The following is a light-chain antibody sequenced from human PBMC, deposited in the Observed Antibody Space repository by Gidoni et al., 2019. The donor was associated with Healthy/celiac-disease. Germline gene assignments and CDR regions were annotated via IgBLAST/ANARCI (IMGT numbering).Light chain of an antibody. CDR1: QSISSY. V-gene: IGKV1-39*01. J-gene: IGKJ1*01. Sequence: DIQMTQSPSSLSESVGDRVTITCRESQSISSYLNWYQQKPGKAPKLLLYASSSLQSGGPSRFSGSGAGTDFTLTISSMQPEDFATYYCQHRYSTPPTFGQXTKVEIK. CDR2: ASS. CDR3: QHRYSTPPT.